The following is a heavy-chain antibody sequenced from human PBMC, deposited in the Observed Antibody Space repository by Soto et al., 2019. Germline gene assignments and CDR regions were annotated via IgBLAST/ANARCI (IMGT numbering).Heavy chain of an antibody. D-gene: IGHD5-12*01. V-gene: IGHV1-46*01. CDR2: INPSGGST. CDR1: GYTFTSYY. J-gene: IGHJ4*02. Sequence: ASVKVSCKASGYTFTSYYMHWVRQAPGQGLEWMGIINPSGGSTSYAQKFQGRVTMTRDTSTSTVYMELSSLRSEDTAVYYCAWESGPAYYFYYWGQGSLVPVSS. CDR3: AWESGPAYYFYY.